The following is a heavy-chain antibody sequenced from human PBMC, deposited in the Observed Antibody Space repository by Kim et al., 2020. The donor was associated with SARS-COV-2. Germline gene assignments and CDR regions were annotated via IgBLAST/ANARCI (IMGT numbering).Heavy chain of an antibody. J-gene: IGHJ6*02. V-gene: IGHV3-30*04. D-gene: IGHD3-10*01. Sequence: GGSLRLSCAASGFTFSSYAMHWVRQAPGKGLEWVAVISYDGSNKYYADSVKGRFTISRDNSKNTLYLQMNSLRAEDTAVYYCARDNRYLLYYGSGSYGMDVWGQGTTVTVSS. CDR3: ARDNRYLLYYGSGSYGMDV. CDR1: GFTFSSYA. CDR2: ISYDGSNK.